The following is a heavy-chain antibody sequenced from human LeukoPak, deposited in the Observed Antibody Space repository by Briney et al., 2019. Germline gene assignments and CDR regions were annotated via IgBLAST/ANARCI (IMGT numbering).Heavy chain of an antibody. CDR1: GFTFDDYA. D-gene: IGHD6-19*01. J-gene: IGHJ4*02. V-gene: IGHV3-43*02. CDR2: ISGDGGST. CDR3: VKGSTIAVAVDGDY. Sequence: PGGSLRLSCAASGFTFDDYAMHWVRQAPGKGLEWVSLISGDGGSTYYADSVKGRFTISRDNSKNSLYLQMNSLRTEFTALYYCVKGSTIAVAVDGDYWGQGTLVTVSS.